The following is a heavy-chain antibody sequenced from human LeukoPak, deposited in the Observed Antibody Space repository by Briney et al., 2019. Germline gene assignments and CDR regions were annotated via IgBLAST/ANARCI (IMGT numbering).Heavy chain of an antibody. J-gene: IGHJ4*02. CDR3: TRHYPTYYYDSSGYRNPNHGLDY. CDR1: GFTFSGSA. Sequence: GGSLRLSCAASGFTFSGSAMHWVRQASGKGLEWVGRIRSKANSYAPAYAASVKGRYTISRDDSKNTAHLQMNSLKTEDTAVYYCTRHYPTYYYDSSGYRNPNHGLDYWGQGTLVSVSS. D-gene: IGHD3-22*01. CDR2: IRSKANSYAP. V-gene: IGHV3-73*01.